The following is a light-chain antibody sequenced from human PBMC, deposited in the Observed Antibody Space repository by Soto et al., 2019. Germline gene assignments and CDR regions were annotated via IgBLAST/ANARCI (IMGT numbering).Light chain of an antibody. CDR1: QGISSY. V-gene: IGKV1-9*01. CDR2: AAS. CDR3: QQLNSYPRT. Sequence: LTQSPGTLSLSPGERVSLSCRASQGISSYLAWYQQKPGKAPKLLIYAASTLQSGVPSRFSGSGSGTDFTLTISSLQPEDFATYYGQQLNSYPRTFGQGTKVDIK. J-gene: IGKJ1*01.